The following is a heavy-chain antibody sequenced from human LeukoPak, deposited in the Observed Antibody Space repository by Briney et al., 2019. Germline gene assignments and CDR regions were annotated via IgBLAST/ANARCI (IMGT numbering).Heavy chain of an antibody. V-gene: IGHV3-23*01. D-gene: IGHD1-26*01. J-gene: IGHJ4*02. CDR2: ISGSGGST. Sequence: GGTLRLSCAASGFTFSSYDMSWVRQAPGKGLEWVSAISGSGGSTYYADSVRGRFTISRDNSKNTLYLQMNSLRAEDTAVYYCAKDPSLVGATTFGGQGTLVTVSS. CDR3: AKDPSLVGATTF. CDR1: GFTFSSYD.